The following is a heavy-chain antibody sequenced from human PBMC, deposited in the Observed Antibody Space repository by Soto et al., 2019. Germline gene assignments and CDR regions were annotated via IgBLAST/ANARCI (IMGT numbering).Heavy chain of an antibody. CDR2: ILHDGSNE. CDR1: GSTFSNYG. J-gene: IGHJ6*02. Sequence: PXGALRVPCSAPGSTFSNYGMHGVRQAPGKGLEWVALILHDGSNEYYADSVKGRFTISRDNSKNTLYLQMNSLRGDDTAVYYCAKSRDGYSFYYYYGMDVWGQGTKVTVYS. V-gene: IGHV3-30*18. CDR3: AKSRDGYSFYYYYGMDV. D-gene: IGHD4-4*01.